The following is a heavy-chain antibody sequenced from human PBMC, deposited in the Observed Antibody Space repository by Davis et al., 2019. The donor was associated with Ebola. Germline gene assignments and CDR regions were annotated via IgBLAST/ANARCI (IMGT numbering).Heavy chain of an antibody. Sequence: GESLKISCAASGFTFSNAWMSWVRQAPGKGLEWVGRIKSKTDGGTTDYAAPVKGRFTISRDDSKNTLYLQMNSLKTEDTAVYYCTTTLPIHHDFWSGYPYPFWGQGTLVTVSS. D-gene: IGHD3-3*01. CDR2: IKSKTDGGTT. CDR1: GFTFSNAW. CDR3: TTTLPIHHDFWSGYPYPF. V-gene: IGHV3-15*01. J-gene: IGHJ4*02.